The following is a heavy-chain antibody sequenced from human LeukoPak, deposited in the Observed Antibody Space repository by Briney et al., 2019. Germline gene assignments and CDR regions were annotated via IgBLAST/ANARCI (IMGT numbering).Heavy chain of an antibody. CDR1: GYTFTSYY. J-gene: IGHJ6*02. CDR3: ARVFSGNSDDYYYGMDV. Sequence: ASVKVSCKASGYTFTSYYMHWVRQAPGQGLEWMGIINPSGGRTSYAQKFQGRVTMTRDTSTSTVYMELSSLRSEDTAVYYCARVFSGNSDDYYYGMDVWGQGTTVTVSS. D-gene: IGHD4-23*01. CDR2: INPSGGRT. V-gene: IGHV1-46*01.